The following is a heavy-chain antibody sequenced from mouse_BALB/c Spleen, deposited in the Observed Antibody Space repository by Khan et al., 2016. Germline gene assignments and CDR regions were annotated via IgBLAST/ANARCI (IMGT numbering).Heavy chain of an antibody. CDR3: ATGITTVIATREHY. Sequence: QIQLVQSGPELKKPGETVKISCKASGYTFTHFGINWVRQAPGKGLEWMDWINTNTGETTYADDFKGRFAFYLETSASTAYLQINTLKNDDTATYVCATGITTVIATREHYWGQGTTLTVSS. J-gene: IGHJ2*01. V-gene: IGHV9-3-1*01. CDR2: INTNTGET. CDR1: GYTFTHFG. D-gene: IGHD1-1*01.